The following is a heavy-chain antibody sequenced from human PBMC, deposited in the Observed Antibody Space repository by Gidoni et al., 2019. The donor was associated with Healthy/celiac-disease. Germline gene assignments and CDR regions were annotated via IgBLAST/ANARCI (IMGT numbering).Heavy chain of an antibody. D-gene: IGHD2-21*02. CDR3: ARDAQPHIVVVTATLWRTIRYGMDV. CDR2: INSDGSST. J-gene: IGHJ6*02. CDR1: GFPFSSYW. Sequence: EVQLVESGGGLVQPGGSLRLSCAASGFPFSSYWMHCVRQAPGKGLVWVSRINSDGSSTSYADSVKGRFTISRDNAKNTLYLQMNSLRAEDTAVYYCARDAQPHIVVVTATLWRTIRYGMDVWGQGTTVTVSS. V-gene: IGHV3-74*01.